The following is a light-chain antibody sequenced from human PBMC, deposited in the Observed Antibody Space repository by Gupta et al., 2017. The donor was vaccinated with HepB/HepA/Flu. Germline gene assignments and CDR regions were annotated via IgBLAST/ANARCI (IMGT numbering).Light chain of an antibody. J-gene: IGKJ2*04. Sequence: EIXXTQSPXTLSXSXGERATLSCRARQSVSSYLAWYQQKPGQAPRLLIYEVSKRAAGIPARFSGSGSGTDFTLTISSLEPEDFAVYYCQQRSNWPLCSFGQGTKLDIK. CDR2: EVS. V-gene: IGKV3-11*01. CDR1: QSVSSY. CDR3: QQRSNWPLCS.